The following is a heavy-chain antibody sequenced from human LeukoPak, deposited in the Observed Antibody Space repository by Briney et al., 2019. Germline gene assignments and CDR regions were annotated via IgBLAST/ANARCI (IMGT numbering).Heavy chain of an antibody. CDR2: ISNSNSTI. CDR1: GFTFSSYS. V-gene: IGHV3-48*04. D-gene: IGHD1-1*01. CDR3: ARGTGTTGLGY. Sequence: GGSLRLSCAASGFTFSSYSMNRVRQAPGKGLEWVSYISNSNSTIYYSDSVKGRFTISRDNAKNSLYLQMNSLRAEDTAVYYCARGTGTTGLGYWGQGTLVTVSS. J-gene: IGHJ4*02.